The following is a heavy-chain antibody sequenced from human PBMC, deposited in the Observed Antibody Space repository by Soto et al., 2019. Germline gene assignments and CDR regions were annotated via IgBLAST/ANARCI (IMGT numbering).Heavy chain of an antibody. CDR3: ARDLGYCRSGPCYREWFDP. CDR2: VRGDNGHT. J-gene: IGHJ5*02. CDR1: GYTFTTHG. V-gene: IGHV1-18*01. Sequence: QVQLVQSGAEVKKPGASVKVSCKASGYTFTTHGISWVRQVPGQGLEWMGWVRGDNGHTNYAQSLQGRVTRTTDTSTNTAYMELRSLRSDDTAVYYCARDLGYCRSGPCYREWFDPWGQGTLVTVSS. D-gene: IGHD2-2*01.